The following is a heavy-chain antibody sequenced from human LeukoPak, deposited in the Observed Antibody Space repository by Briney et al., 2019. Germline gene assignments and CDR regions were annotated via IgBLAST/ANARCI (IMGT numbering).Heavy chain of an antibody. CDR1: GFSFSGYA. D-gene: IGHD3-22*01. J-gene: IGHJ3*02. CDR3: ARDGYDSSEGAFDI. V-gene: IGHV3-23*01. Sequence: PGGSLRLSCAASGFSFSGYAMSWVRQAPGKGLEWVSSFSGSGGNTYYADSLKGRFTVSRDDSKNTLYLQMNSLRAEDTAVYYCARDGYDSSEGAFDIWGQGTMVTVSS. CDR2: FSGSGGNT.